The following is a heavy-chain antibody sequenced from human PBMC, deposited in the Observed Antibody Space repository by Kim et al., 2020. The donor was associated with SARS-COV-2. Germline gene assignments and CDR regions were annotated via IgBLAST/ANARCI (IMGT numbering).Heavy chain of an antibody. CDR2: FSSNGINA. CDR1: GFTFSTYA. J-gene: IGHJ4*02. V-gene: IGHV3-30*04. D-gene: IGHD1-26*01. Sequence: GGSLRLSCAASGFTFSTYAMHWVRQAPGKGLEWVAVFSSNGINAYYADSMKGRFTISRDNSKNSLYLQINSLRPDDTAVYYCARDGGKYYTEFDYWRQGTLVTVSS. CDR3: ARDGGKYYTEFDY.